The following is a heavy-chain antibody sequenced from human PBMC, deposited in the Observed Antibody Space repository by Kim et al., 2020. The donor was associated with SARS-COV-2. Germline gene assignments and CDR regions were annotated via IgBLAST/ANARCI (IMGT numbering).Heavy chain of an antibody. Sequence: RYSQNFKGRFTITTDPTATTAYMELSSLTSKDTAVYFCAREGSGSYNWLDPWGQGTLVTVSS. J-gene: IGHJ5*02. V-gene: IGHV1-3*01. CDR3: AREGSGSYNWLDP. D-gene: IGHD3-10*01.